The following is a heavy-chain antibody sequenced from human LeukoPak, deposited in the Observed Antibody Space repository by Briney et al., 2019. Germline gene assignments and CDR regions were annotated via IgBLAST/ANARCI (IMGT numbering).Heavy chain of an antibody. CDR1: GFTFSSYD. Sequence: GGSLRLSCAASGFTFSSYDMHWVRQATGKGLEWVSAIGTAGDTYYADSVKGRFTISRDNSKNTLYPQMNSLRAEDTAVYYCAKDLSRDGYNSYYYYGMDVWGQGTTVTVSS. J-gene: IGHJ6*02. D-gene: IGHD5-12*01. CDR2: IGTAGDT. V-gene: IGHV3-13*01. CDR3: AKDLSRDGYNSYYYYGMDV.